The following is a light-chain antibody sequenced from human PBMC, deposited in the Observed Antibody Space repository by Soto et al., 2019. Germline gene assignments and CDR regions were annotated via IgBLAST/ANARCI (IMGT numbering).Light chain of an antibody. CDR2: NNS. V-gene: IGLV1-40*01. CDR3: QSYDSSLSGHVV. Sequence: QSAVTQPPSVSGAPGQRVTISCTGSSSNIGAGYDAHWYQHLPGTAPKLLIHNNSNRPSGVPDRFSGSKSGTSASLAITGLQAEDEADYYCQSYDSSLSGHVVFGGGTKLTVL. CDR1: SSNIGAGYD. J-gene: IGLJ2*01.